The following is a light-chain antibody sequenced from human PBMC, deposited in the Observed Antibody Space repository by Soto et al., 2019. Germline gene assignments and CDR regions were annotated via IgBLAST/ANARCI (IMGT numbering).Light chain of an antibody. J-gene: IGKJ2*01. CDR2: RIS. CDR3: MQATQYPHT. V-gene: IGKV2-24*01. CDR1: QSLVHRDGNTY. Sequence: IVMTQTPLSSPVTLGQPASISCRSSQSLVHRDGNTYLSWFQQRPGQPPRLRIYRISNRFSGVPDRVRGSGAGTDIALQISRVEAEEVGVCNCMQATQYPHTFGQGTKMEIK.